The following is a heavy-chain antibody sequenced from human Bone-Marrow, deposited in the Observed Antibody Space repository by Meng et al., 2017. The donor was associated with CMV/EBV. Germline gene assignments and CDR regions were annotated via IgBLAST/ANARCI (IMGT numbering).Heavy chain of an antibody. J-gene: IGHJ3*02. D-gene: IGHD2-2*01. Sequence: SVKVSCKASGGTFSSYAISWVRQAPGQGLEWMGRIIPIFGTANYAQKFQGRVTITADKSTSTAYMELSSLRSEDTAVYYCARGRLYCSSTSCYPHAFDIWGQGTMVTVSS. CDR3: ARGRLYCSSTSCYPHAFDI. CDR2: IIPIFGTA. V-gene: IGHV1-69*06. CDR1: GGTFSSYA.